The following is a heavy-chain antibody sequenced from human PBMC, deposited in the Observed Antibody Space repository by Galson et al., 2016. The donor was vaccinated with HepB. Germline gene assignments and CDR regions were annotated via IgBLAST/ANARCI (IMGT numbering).Heavy chain of an antibody. D-gene: IGHD6-19*01. CDR2: ISWNSDSI. V-gene: IGHV3-9*01. Sequence: SLRLSCAASGFTFDDYAMHWVRQAPGKGLEWVSGISWNSDSIGYADSVRGRFTTSRDNAKNTLYLQMNSLRPEDTALYYCANGSPGIAVPKPLTDWGQGTLVTVPS. CDR1: GFTFDDYA. J-gene: IGHJ4*02. CDR3: ANGSPGIAVPKPLTD.